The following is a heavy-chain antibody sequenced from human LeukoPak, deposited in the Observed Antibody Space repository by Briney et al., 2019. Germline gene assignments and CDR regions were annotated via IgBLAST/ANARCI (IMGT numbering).Heavy chain of an antibody. CDR3: TRLSSSSATVTTASYYYNYMDV. Sequence: PGGSLRLSCAASGFTLSGSAMHWVRQASGKGLEWVGRIRSKANSYATAYAASVKGRFTISRDDSKNTAYLQMNSLKTEDTAVYYCTRLSSSSATVTTASYYYNYMDVWGKGTTVTISS. V-gene: IGHV3-73*01. CDR1: GFTLSGSA. CDR2: IRSKANSYAT. J-gene: IGHJ6*03. D-gene: IGHD4-17*01.